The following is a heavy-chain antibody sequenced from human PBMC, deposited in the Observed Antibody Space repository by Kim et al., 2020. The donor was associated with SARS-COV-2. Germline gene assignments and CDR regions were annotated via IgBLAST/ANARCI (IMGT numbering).Heavy chain of an antibody. D-gene: IGHD3-22*01. CDR2: IYHSVST. J-gene: IGHJ6*02. CDR1: GYSISSGYY. Sequence: SETLSLTCTVSGYSISSGYYWGWIRQPPGKGLEWIGSIYHSVSTYYNPSLKSRVTISVDTSKNQFSLQLSSVTAADTAVYYCASARGYYDSSGNPRGYYYGMDVWGQGTTVIVSS. CDR3: ASARGYYDSSGNPRGYYYGMDV. V-gene: IGHV4-38-2*02.